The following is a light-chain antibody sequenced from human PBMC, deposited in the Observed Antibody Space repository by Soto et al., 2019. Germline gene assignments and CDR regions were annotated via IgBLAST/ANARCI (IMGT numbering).Light chain of an antibody. CDR2: DVS. CDR3: SSYTSSSTVV. CDR1: SSDVGGYNH. J-gene: IGLJ2*01. V-gene: IGLV2-14*01. Sequence: QSALTQPASVSGSPGQSITISCTGTSSDVGGYNHVSWYQQHPGKAPKLMIYDVSNRPSGVSNRFSGSKSGSTASLTISGLQAEDEADYYCSSYTSSSTVVFGGGTKVTVL.